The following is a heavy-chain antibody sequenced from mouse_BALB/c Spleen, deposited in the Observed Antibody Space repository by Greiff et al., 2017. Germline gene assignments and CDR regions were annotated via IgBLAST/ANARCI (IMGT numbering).Heavy chain of an antibody. V-gene: IGHV14-3*02. CDR3: ARGRNNLRYLCAY. CDR1: GFNIKDTY. D-gene: IGHD1-1*01. J-gene: IGHJ3*01. Sequence: VQLQQSGAELVKPGASVKLSCTASGFNIKDTYMHWVKQRPEQGLEWIGRIDPANGNTKYDPKFQGKATITADTSSNTAYLQLSSLTSEDTAVYYCARGRNNLRYLCAYWGQGTLVTVSA. CDR2: IDPANGNT.